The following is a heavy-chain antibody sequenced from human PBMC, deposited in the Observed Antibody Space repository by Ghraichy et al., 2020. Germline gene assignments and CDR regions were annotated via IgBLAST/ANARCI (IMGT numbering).Heavy chain of an antibody. J-gene: IGHJ3*01. Sequence: ASVKVSCKTSGYIFTCCSLHWVRQAPGPRLEWMGWINPDNGNTKYSQKFQGRLTMTRDTSASTAYLELKSLTAEDTAVYFCATLRAGTTATTSGFDVWGQGTMVTVSS. D-gene: IGHD1-1*01. CDR3: ATLRAGTTATTSGFDV. CDR1: GYIFTCCS. CDR2: INPDNGNT. V-gene: IGHV1-3*01.